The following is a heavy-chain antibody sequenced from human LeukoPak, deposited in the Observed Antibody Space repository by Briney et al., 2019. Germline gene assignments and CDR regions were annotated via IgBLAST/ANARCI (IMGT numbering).Heavy chain of an antibody. V-gene: IGHV4-59*01. Sequence: SETLSLTCTVSGGSISSYYWSWIRQPPGKGLEWIGYIYYSGSTNYNPSLKSRVTISVDTSKNQFSLKLSSVTAADTAVYYCARRRDGYNQIFDYWGQGTLVTASS. CDR3: ARRRDGYNQIFDY. J-gene: IGHJ4*02. CDR1: GGSISSYY. CDR2: IYYSGST. D-gene: IGHD5-24*01.